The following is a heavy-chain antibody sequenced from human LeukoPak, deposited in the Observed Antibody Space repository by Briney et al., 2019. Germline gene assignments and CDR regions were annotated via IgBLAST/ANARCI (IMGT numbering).Heavy chain of an antibody. CDR2: IYHSGNS. CDR3: ARRAGSGWPTFDY. D-gene: IGHD6-19*01. Sequence: SETLSLTCAVSGYSISSGYYWGWVRQPPGKGLEWIGSIYHSGNSYYNPSLRSRVTISVDTSKNQFFLKVSSVTAADTAVYYCARRAGSGWPTFDYWDQGTLVTVSS. V-gene: IGHV4-38-2*01. J-gene: IGHJ4*02. CDR1: GYSISSGYY.